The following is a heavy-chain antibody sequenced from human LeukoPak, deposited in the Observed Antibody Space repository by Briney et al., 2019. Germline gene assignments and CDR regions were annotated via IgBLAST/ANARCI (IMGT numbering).Heavy chain of an antibody. CDR1: GSTFTNHW. J-gene: IGHJ4*02. CDR2: ISPAASDT. D-gene: IGHD7-27*01. CDR3: AFGASNWDQFDY. V-gene: IGHV5-51*01. Sequence: GASLQISCKGSGSTFTNHWIGWGRPLRGKGVEGMGIISPAASDTRYSPSFQGQITISADKSVRTAYLQWSSLKASDTAMYYCAFGASNWDQFDYWGQGTLVTVSS.